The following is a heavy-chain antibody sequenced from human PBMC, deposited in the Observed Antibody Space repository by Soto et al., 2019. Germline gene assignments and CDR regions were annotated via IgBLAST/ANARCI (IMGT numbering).Heavy chain of an antibody. CDR2: IWYDGSNK. Sequence: QVQLVESGGGVVQPGRSLRLSCAASGFTFSSYGMHWVRQAPGKGLEWVAVIWYDGSNKYYADSVKGRFTISRDTSKNTLYLQMNSLRAEATAVYYCARVGCSSTSCYVGYYYYYYGMDVWGQGTTVTVSS. V-gene: IGHV3-33*01. J-gene: IGHJ6*02. CDR1: GFTFSSYG. CDR3: ARVGCSSTSCYVGYYYYYYGMDV. D-gene: IGHD2-2*01.